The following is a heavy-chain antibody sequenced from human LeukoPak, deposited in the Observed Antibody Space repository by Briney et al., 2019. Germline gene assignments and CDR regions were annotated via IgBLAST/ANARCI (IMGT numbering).Heavy chain of an antibody. V-gene: IGHV3-7*01. Sequence: PGVSLRLSCAASGFSLSNYWMTWVRQAPGKRLEWVANIGQDGTEKYYVDSVKGRFTISRDNAKNSQHLQMNSLRVEDTAVYYCARVGLWGSGRYYPDCWGQGTLVTVSS. J-gene: IGHJ4*02. D-gene: IGHD3-10*01. CDR1: GFSLSNYW. CDR2: IGQDGTEK. CDR3: ARVGLWGSGRYYPDC.